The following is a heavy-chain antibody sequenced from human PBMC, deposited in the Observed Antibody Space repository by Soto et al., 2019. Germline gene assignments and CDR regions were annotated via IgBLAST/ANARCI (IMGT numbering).Heavy chain of an antibody. Sequence: GPLRLSCAASVFTFSSNYMSWVREAPGKGLEWVSVIYSGGSTYYADSVKGRFTISRDNSKNTLYLQMNSLRAEDTAVYYCASGGSGYSSSWYQRGDYYGMDVWGQGTTVTVSS. D-gene: IGHD6-13*01. CDR2: IYSGGST. CDR3: ASGGSGYSSSWYQRGDYYGMDV. J-gene: IGHJ6*02. CDR1: VFTFSSNY. V-gene: IGHV3-53*01.